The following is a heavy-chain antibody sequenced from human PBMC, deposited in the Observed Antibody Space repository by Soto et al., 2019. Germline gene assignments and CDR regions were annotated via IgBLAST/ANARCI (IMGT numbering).Heavy chain of an antibody. V-gene: IGHV2-5*01. CDR3: ARGLATLPVFAFDI. D-gene: IGHD6-6*01. J-gene: IGHJ3*02. Sequence: SGPTLVNPTQTLTLTCSFSGFSLSTSGVGVGWIRQPLGKALEWLALIYWSGDEHYRPSLKSRLSITKDTSKNHVVLIMTDMDPVDTATYYCARGLATLPVFAFDIWGQGTMVTVSS. CDR2: IYWSGDE. CDR1: GFSLSTSGVG.